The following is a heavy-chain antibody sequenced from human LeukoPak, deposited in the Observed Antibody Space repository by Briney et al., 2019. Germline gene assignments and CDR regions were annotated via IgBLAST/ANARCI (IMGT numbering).Heavy chain of an antibody. J-gene: IGHJ4*02. Sequence: SETLSLTCTVSGYSISSGYFWGWIRQPPGKGLEWIANIYHSGTIYYNPSLKGRVTLSVDTSKNQFSLKLSSVTAADTAVYYCARDGVMVRGVMNYWGQGTLVTVSS. V-gene: IGHV4-38-2*02. CDR1: GYSISSGYF. CDR3: ARDGVMVRGVMNY. CDR2: IYHSGTI. D-gene: IGHD3-10*01.